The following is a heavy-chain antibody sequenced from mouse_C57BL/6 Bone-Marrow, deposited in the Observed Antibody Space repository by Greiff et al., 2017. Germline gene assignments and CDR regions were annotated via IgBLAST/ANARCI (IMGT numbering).Heavy chain of an antibody. J-gene: IGHJ2*01. Sequence: LEESGAELARPGASVKLSCKASGYTFTSYGISWVKQRTGQGLEWIGEIYPRSGNTYYNEKFKGKATLTADKSSSTAYMELRSLTSEDSAVYFCARGRITTVVANFDYWGQGTTLTGSS. CDR2: IYPRSGNT. V-gene: IGHV1-81*01. CDR3: ARGRITTVVANFDY. D-gene: IGHD1-1*01. CDR1: GYTFTSYG.